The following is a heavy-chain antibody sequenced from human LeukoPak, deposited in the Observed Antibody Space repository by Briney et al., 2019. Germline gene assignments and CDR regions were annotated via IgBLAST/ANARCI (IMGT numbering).Heavy chain of an antibody. CDR1: GFTFSDYY. V-gene: IGHV3-11*06. J-gene: IGHJ4*02. Sequence: PGGSLRLSCAASGFTFSDYYTSWIRQAPGKGLEWVSYISSSSSYTNYADSVKGRFTISRDNAKNSLYLQMNSLRAEDTAVYYCARERGSGSYWGQGTLVTVSS. CDR3: ARERGSGSY. D-gene: IGHD3-10*01. CDR2: ISSSSSYT.